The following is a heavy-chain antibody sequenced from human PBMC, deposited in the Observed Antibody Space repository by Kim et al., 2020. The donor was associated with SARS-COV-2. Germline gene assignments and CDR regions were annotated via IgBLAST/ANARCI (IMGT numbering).Heavy chain of an antibody. J-gene: IGHJ4*02. Sequence: ITSDGITSYIDSVKGRFTSPRDNSKNTVYLQMNNLRAEDTALYFCARGVTYWGQGTLVTVSP. CDR2: ITSDGIT. D-gene: IGHD2-21*02. CDR3: ARGVTY. V-gene: IGHV3-74*01.